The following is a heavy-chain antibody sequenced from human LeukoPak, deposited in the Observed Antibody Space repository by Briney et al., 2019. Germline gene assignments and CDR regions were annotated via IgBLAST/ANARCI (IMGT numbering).Heavy chain of an antibody. D-gene: IGHD5-18*01. CDR3: ARDHNYGSDY. CDR2: IKEDGSEK. CDR1: GFTFRSYW. V-gene: IGHV3-7*03. J-gene: IGHJ4*02. Sequence: GSLRLSCAASGFTFRSYWMSWVRPAPGKGLEWVANIKEDGSEKYYVDSVKGRFTISRDSAKNSLYLQMNSLRVEDTAVYYCARDHNYGSDYWGQGTLVTVSS.